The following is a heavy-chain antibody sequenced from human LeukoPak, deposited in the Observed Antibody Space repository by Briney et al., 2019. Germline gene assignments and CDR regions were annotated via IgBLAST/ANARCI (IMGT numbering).Heavy chain of an antibody. D-gene: IGHD7-27*01. CDR1: GGSISSYY. V-gene: IGHV4-59*01. J-gene: IGHJ4*02. CDR2: IYYSGST. Sequence: SETLSLTCTVSGGSISSYYWSWIRQPPGKGLEWIGYIYYSGSTNYNPSLKSRVTLSVDTSKNQFSLKLSSVTAADTAVYYCARSELGPNRSLDYWGQGTLVTVSS. CDR3: ARSELGPNRSLDY.